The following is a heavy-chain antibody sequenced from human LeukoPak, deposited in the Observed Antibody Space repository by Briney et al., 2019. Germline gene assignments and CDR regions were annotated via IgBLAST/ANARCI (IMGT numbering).Heavy chain of an antibody. CDR2: ISSSGSTI. J-gene: IGHJ6*02. Sequence: GGSLRLSCAASGFTFSSYEMNWVRQAPGKGLEWVSYISSSGSTIYYADSVKGRFTISRDNAKNSLYLQMNSLRAEDTAVYYCARVRKNYYYYGMDVWGQGTTVTVSS. CDR1: GFTFSSYE. CDR3: ARVRKNYYYYGMDV. V-gene: IGHV3-48*03. D-gene: IGHD1-14*01.